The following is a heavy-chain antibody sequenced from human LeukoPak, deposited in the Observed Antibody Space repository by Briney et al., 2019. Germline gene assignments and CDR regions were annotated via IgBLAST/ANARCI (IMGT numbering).Heavy chain of an antibody. Sequence: PGGSLRLSCAASGFTFSSYSMNWVRQAPGKGLEWVSSISSSSSYIYYADSVKGRFTISRDNAKNSLYLQMNSLRAEDTAVYYCARVSCSSTSCWVRWYYFDYRGQGTLVTVSS. CDR3: ARVSCSSTSCWVRWYYFDY. CDR1: GFTFSSYS. CDR2: ISSSSSYI. J-gene: IGHJ4*02. V-gene: IGHV3-21*01. D-gene: IGHD2-2*01.